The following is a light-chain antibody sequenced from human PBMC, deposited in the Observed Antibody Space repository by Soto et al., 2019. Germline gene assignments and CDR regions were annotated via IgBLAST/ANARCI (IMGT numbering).Light chain of an antibody. J-gene: IGLJ1*01. Sequence: QSALTQPASVSGSPGQSITISCTGTSSDVGSHNLVSWYLQHPGKAPTLMIYEVTKRPSGVSNRFSGSKSGNTASLTISGLQAEDEADYYCCSYAGSNIFHVFGTGTKVTVL. CDR2: EVT. CDR3: CSYAGSNIFHV. V-gene: IGLV2-23*02. CDR1: SSDVGSHNL.